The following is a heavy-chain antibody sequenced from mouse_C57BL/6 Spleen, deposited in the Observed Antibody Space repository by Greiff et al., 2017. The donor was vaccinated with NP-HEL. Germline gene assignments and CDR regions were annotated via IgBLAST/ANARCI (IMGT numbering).Heavy chain of an antibody. Sequence: VQLQQSGAELVRPGTSVKVSCKASGYAFTNYLIEWVKQRPGQGLEWIGVINPGSGGTNYNEKFKGKATLTADKSSSTAYMQLSSLTSEDSAVYFCARCYYGYDDYAMDYWGQRTSVTVSS. V-gene: IGHV1-54*01. CDR1: GYAFTNYL. D-gene: IGHD2-2*01. J-gene: IGHJ4*01. CDR2: INPGSGGT. CDR3: ARCYYGYDDYAMDY.